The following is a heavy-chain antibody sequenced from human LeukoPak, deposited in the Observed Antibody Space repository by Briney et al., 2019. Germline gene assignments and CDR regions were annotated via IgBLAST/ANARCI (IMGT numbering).Heavy chain of an antibody. CDR1: EFTFSAYG. CDR3: ARSHIAVAGKGYYYYMDV. Sequence: GGSLRLSCAASEFTFSAYGMHWVRQAPGKGLEWVAFIRYDGNNKYYADSVKGRFTISRDNAKNSLYLQMNSLRAEDTAVYYCARSHIAVAGKGYYYYMDVWGKGTTVTVSS. D-gene: IGHD6-19*01. J-gene: IGHJ6*03. V-gene: IGHV3-30*02. CDR2: IRYDGNNK.